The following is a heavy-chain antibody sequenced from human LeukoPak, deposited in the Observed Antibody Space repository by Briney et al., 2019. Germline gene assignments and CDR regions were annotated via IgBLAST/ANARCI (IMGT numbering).Heavy chain of an antibody. Sequence: VGSLRLSCAASRFTFSGYLMSWVRQAPGKGLEWVANIRHDGSDKYYVDSVKGRFTISRDNAKNSLSLQMNSLRVEDTAVYYCARDGGIGFPFDYWGQGTLVTVSS. V-gene: IGHV3-7*01. CDR2: IRHDGSDK. CDR1: RFTFSGYL. CDR3: ARDGGIGFPFDY. D-gene: IGHD3-16*01. J-gene: IGHJ4*02.